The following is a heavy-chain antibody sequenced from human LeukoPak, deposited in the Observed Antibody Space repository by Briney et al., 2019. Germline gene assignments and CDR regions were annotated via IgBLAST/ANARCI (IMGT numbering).Heavy chain of an antibody. D-gene: IGHD1-1*01. Sequence: GGSLRLSCAASGFIFNTYVMHWVRQAPGKGLEWVANIKQDGSEKYYVDSVKGRFTISRDNAKNSLYLQMNSLRAEDTAVYYCTGTTPDWFDPWGQGTLVTVSS. V-gene: IGHV3-7*01. J-gene: IGHJ5*02. CDR2: IKQDGSEK. CDR3: TGTTPDWFDP. CDR1: GFIFNTYV.